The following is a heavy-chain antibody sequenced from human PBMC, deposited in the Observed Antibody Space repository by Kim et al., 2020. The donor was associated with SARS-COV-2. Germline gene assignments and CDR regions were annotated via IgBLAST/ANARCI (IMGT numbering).Heavy chain of an antibody. CDR1: GYTFTGYY. V-gene: IGHV1-2*02. CDR2: INPNSGGT. J-gene: IGHJ5*02. CDR3: ARDLERYSYAYNWFDP. Sequence: ASVKVSCKASGYTFTGYYMHWVRQAPGQGLEWMGWINPNSGGTNYAQKFQGRVTMTRDTSISTAYMELSRLRSDDTAVYYCARDLERYSYAYNWFDPWGQGTLVTVSS. D-gene: IGHD5-18*01.